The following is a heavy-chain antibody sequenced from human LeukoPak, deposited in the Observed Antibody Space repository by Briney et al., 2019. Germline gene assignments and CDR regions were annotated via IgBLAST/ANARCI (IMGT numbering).Heavy chain of an antibody. CDR3: ARGSLTSLDY. V-gene: IGHV3-30-3*01. J-gene: IGHJ4*02. CDR1: GFTFSIYS. Sequence: GGSLRLSCAASGFTFSIYSMHWVRQAPGKGLEWVAVISYDGSNKYYATSVKGRFTISRDNSKNTLYLQMNSLRAEDTAVYYCARGSLTSLDYWGQGTLVTVSS. CDR2: ISYDGSNK. D-gene: IGHD2-2*01.